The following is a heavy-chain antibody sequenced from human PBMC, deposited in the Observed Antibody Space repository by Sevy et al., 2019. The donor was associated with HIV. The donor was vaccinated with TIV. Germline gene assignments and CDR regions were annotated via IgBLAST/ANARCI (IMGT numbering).Heavy chain of an antibody. CDR3: TKINTYYDSSGVKYYFDY. CDR1: GFTFSNAW. D-gene: IGHD3-22*01. Sequence: GGSLRLSCAASGFTFSNAWMSWVRQAPGKGLEWVGRIKSKTDGGTTDYAAPVKGRFTISREDSKNTLYLQMNSLKTEATAVYYCTKINTYYDSSGVKYYFDYWGQGTLVTVSS. V-gene: IGHV3-15*01. J-gene: IGHJ4*02. CDR2: IKSKTDGGTT.